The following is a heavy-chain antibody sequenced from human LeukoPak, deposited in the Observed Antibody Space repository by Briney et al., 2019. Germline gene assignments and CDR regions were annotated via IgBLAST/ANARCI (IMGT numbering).Heavy chain of an antibody. Sequence: GRSLRLSCAASGFTFSSYGMHWVRQAPGKGLEWVSTISGSGASTDYADSVKGRFTISRDNSKNTLYLQMNSLRAEDTAVYYCAKDMSSAYYFDYWGQGTLVTVSS. V-gene: IGHV3-23*01. CDR1: GFTFSSYG. CDR2: ISGSGAST. D-gene: IGHD6-19*01. J-gene: IGHJ4*02. CDR3: AKDMSSAYYFDY.